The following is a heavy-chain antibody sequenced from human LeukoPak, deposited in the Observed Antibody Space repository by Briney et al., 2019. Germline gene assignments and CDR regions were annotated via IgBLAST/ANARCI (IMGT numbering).Heavy chain of an antibody. D-gene: IGHD5-18*01. CDR1: GGTFSSYA. Sequence: ASVKVSCKASGGTFSSYAISWVRQAPGQGLEWMGGIIPIFGTANYAQKFQGRVTITTEESTSTAYMELRSLRSEDNAVDYCGTGSEAAMVPTFNAWGQGTLVTVSS. V-gene: IGHV1-69*05. CDR2: IIPIFGTA. CDR3: GTGSEAAMVPTFNA. J-gene: IGHJ5*02.